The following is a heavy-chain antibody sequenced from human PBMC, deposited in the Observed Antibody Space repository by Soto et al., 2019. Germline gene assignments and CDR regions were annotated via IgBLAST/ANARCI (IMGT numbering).Heavy chain of an antibody. CDR3: ARSQYNWNQNPNWFDP. CDR1: GYTFTDYY. V-gene: IGHV3-21*01. CDR2: ISSSSSYI. J-gene: IGHJ5*02. Sequence: GASVKVSCKASGYTFTDYYLHWVRQAPGKGLEWVSSISSSSSYIYYADSVKGRFTISRDNAKNSLYLQMNSLRAEDTVVYYCARSQYNWNQNPNWFDPWGQGTLVTVSS. D-gene: IGHD1-20*01.